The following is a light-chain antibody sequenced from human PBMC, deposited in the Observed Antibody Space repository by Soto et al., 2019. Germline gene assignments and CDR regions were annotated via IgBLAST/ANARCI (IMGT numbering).Light chain of an antibody. CDR3: CSYAGSSTLV. V-gene: IGLV2-23*02. CDR2: EVS. J-gene: IGLJ3*02. Sequence: QSALTQPASVSRSPGQSITISCTGTSSDVGSYNLVSWYQQHAGKAPNLLIFEVSKRPSGVSNRFSASKSGNTASLTISGLQPEDEADYFCCSYAGSSTLVFGGGTKLTVL. CDR1: SSDVGSYNL.